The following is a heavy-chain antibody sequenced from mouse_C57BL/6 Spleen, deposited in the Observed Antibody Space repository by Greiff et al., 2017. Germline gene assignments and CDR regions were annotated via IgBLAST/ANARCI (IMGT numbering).Heavy chain of an antibody. CDR2: IDPSDSYT. CDR3: AKKTTKFYFDY. D-gene: IGHD1-1*01. J-gene: IGHJ2*01. V-gene: IGHV1-69*01. CDR1: GYTFTSYW. Sequence: QVQLQQPGAELVMPGASVKLSCKASGYTFTSYWMHWVKQRPGQGLEWIGEIDPSDSYTNYNQKFKGKSTLTVDKSSSTAYMQLSSLSSEDSAVCYCAKKTTKFYFDYWGKGTTLTVSS.